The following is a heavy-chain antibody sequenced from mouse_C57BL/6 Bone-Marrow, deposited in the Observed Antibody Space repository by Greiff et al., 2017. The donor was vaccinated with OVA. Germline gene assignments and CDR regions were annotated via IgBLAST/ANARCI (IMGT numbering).Heavy chain of an antibody. CDR2: IDPENGDT. J-gene: IGHJ2*01. CDR1: GFNIKDDY. CDR3: TTVVSYYFDY. V-gene: IGHV14-4*01. Sequence: EVQLQQSGAELVRPGASVKLSCTASGFNIKDDYMHWVKQWPEQGLEWLGWIDPENGDTEYASKFQGKATITADTYTNTAYLQLSSLSSEDTADYYCTTVVSYYFDYWGQGTTLTVSS. D-gene: IGHD1-1*01.